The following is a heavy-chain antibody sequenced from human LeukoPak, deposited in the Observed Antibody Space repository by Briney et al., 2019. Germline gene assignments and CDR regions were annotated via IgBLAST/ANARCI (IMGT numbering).Heavy chain of an antibody. Sequence: SQTLSLTCAISGDNVSSNSVAWNWIRQSPSRGLEWLGRTSYRSKWYDNYAVSVKSRITINPDTSRNQFSLQLKSVTPEDTAVYYCARWDHGTAYFDSWGQGTLVTVSS. D-gene: IGHD1-26*01. J-gene: IGHJ4*02. CDR2: TSYRSKWYD. V-gene: IGHV6-1*01. CDR1: GDNVSSNSVA. CDR3: ARWDHGTAYFDS.